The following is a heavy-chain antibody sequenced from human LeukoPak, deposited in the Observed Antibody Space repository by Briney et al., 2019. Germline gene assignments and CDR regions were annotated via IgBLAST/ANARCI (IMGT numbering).Heavy chain of an antibody. CDR1: GFTFNSYA. CDR2: ISYDGSNK. J-gene: IGHJ4*02. D-gene: IGHD3-22*01. V-gene: IGHV3-30*04. CDR3: ARDSHYYDGSGRFDY. Sequence: PGGSLRLSCAASGFTFNSYAMSWVRQAPGKGLEWVAVISYDGSNKYYADSVKGRFTISRDNSKNTLYLQMNSLRAEDTAVYYCARDSHYYDGSGRFDYWGQGTLVTVSS.